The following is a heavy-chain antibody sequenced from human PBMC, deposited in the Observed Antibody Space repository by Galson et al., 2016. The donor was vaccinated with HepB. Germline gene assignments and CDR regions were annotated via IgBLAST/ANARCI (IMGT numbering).Heavy chain of an antibody. J-gene: IGHJ4*02. CDR3: ARLSLVVGGTIDY. D-gene: IGHD6-19*01. Sequence: SLRLSCAASGLTFSSYWMHWVRQAPGKGLEWIPHIKSDGRSTNYADSVKGRFIISRDNAKNTLYLQMNSPRAEDTAVYYCARLSLVVGGTIDYWGQGTLVTVSS. CDR1: GLTFSSYW. V-gene: IGHV3-74*01. CDR2: IKSDGRST.